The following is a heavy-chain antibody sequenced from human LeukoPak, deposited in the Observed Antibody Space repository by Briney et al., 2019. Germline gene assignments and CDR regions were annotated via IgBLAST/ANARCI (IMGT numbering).Heavy chain of an antibody. CDR1: GFTFSNAW. CDR2: IKSKTDGGTT. V-gene: IGHV3-15*01. Sequence: GGSLRLSCAASGFTFSNAWMSWVRQAPGKGLEWVGRIKSKTDGGTTDYAAPVNGRFTISRDDSKNTLYLQMNSLKTEDTAVYYCTTDTWFGESQEYYFDYWGQGTLVTVSS. J-gene: IGHJ4*02. CDR3: TTDTWFGESQEYYFDY. D-gene: IGHD3-10*01.